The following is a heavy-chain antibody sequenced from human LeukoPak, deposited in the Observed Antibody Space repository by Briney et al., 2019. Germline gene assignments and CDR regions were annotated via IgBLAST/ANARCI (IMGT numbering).Heavy chain of an antibody. D-gene: IGHD6-13*01. CDR2: INPNSGGT. Sequence: GASVKVSCKASGYTFTGYYIHWVRQAPGQGLEWMGWINPNSGGTNYAQKFQGRVTMTRDTSISTAYMELSRLKSDDTAVYYCARGHAAAGTKGQVDYWGQGTLVTVSS. J-gene: IGHJ4*02. CDR3: ARGHAAAGTKGQVDY. V-gene: IGHV1-2*02. CDR1: GYTFTGYY.